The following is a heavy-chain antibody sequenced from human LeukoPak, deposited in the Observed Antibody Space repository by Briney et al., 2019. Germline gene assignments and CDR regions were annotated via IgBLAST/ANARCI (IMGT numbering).Heavy chain of an antibody. V-gene: IGHV4-34*01. D-gene: IGHD6-13*01. J-gene: IGHJ4*02. Sequence: PSETLSLTCAVYGGSFSGYYWSWIRHPPGKGLEWIGEINHSGSTNYNPSLKSRVTISVDTSKNQFSLKLSSVTAADTAVYYCARGTGDGQQLVISYYFDYWGQGTLVTVSS. CDR3: ARGTGDGQQLVISYYFDY. CDR2: INHSGST. CDR1: GGSFSGYY.